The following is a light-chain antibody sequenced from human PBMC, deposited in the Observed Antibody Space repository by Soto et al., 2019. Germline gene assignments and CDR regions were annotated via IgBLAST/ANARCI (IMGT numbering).Light chain of an antibody. V-gene: IGKV1-5*03. CDR3: QQYSDHWT. Sequence: DIQLTQSPSTLSASVGDRVTITCRASRSIINWLAWYQKKSEKGPKLLIYKASNVQTGVPSRCSSSGYGTEFTLTISSLQPDDVATYYCQQYSDHWTFGQGTKVDIK. CDR1: RSIINW. CDR2: KAS. J-gene: IGKJ1*01.